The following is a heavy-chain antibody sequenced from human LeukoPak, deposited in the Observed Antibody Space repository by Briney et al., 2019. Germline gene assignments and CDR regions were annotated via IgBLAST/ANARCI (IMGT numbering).Heavy chain of an antibody. Sequence: GRSLRLSCAASGFTFSSYAMHWVRQAPGKGLEWVAVVSYDGSNKYYADSVKGRFTISRDNSKNTLYLQMNSLRAEDTAVYYCARDRVWVLGWLLATTQGFDPWGQGTLVTVSS. J-gene: IGHJ5*02. V-gene: IGHV3-30*01. D-gene: IGHD3-3*01. CDR3: ARDRVWVLGWLLATTQGFDP. CDR2: VSYDGSNK. CDR1: GFTFSSYA.